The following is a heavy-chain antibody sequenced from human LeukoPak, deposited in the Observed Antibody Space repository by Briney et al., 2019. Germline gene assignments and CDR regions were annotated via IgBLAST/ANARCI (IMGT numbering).Heavy chain of an antibody. D-gene: IGHD3-22*01. CDR2: ISGSGDST. CDR1: GFTFSNYA. Sequence: GGSLRLSCAASGFTFSNYAMRWVRQAPGKGLEWVSGISGSGDSTYYADSVKGRFTISRDNSKNTLYLQMNSLRAEDTAVYYCARDLGAETYYYDVFGYWGQGTLVTVSS. J-gene: IGHJ4*02. CDR3: ARDLGAETYYYDVFGY. V-gene: IGHV3-23*01.